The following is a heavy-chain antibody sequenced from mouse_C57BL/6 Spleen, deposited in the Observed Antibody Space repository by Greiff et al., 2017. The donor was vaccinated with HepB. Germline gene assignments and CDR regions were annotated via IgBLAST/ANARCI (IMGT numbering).Heavy chain of an antibody. J-gene: IGHJ4*01. CDR3: AREAVRYGAMDY. Sequence: VQLQQPGAELVKPGASVKLSCKASGYTFTSYWMHWVKQRPGQGLEWIGMIHPNSGSTNYNEKFKSKATLTVDKSSSTAYMQLSSLTSEDAAVYYWAREAVRYGAMDYWGQGTSVTVSS. D-gene: IGHD1-1*01. CDR2: IHPNSGST. V-gene: IGHV1-64*01. CDR1: GYTFTSYW.